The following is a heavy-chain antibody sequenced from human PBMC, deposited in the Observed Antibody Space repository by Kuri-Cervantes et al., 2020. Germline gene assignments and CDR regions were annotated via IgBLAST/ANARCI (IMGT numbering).Heavy chain of an antibody. V-gene: IGHV4-38-2*02. CDR1: GYSISSGYY. D-gene: IGHD3-16*01. CDR2: IYHSGST. CDR3: ARGKMIAFGGRYHFYGMDV. Sequence: SETLSLTCTVSGYSISSGYYWGWIRQPPGKGLEWIGSIYHSGSTNYNPSLKSRVGISLDTSKNHFSLKLNSVTAADTAVYYCARGKMIAFGGRYHFYGMDVWGQGTTVTVSS. J-gene: IGHJ6*02.